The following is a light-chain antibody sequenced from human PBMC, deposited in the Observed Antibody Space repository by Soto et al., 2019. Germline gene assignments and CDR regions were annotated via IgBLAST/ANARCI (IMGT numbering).Light chain of an antibody. J-gene: IGKJ1*01. CDR3: QQYGSSPRT. CDR2: GAS. V-gene: IGKV3-20*01. CDR1: QSVSNNY. Sequence: VLTSSPGNSSLSPGKGDPLCCRVSQSVSNNYLAWYQQKSGQAPRLLIYGASSRATGIPDRFSGSGSGTDFTLTISRLEPEDFAVYYCQQYGSSPRTFGQGTKVDIK.